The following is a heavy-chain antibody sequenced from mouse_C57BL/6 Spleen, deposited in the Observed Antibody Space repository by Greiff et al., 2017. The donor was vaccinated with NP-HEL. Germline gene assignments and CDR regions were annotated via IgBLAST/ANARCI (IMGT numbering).Heavy chain of an antibody. CDR2: INPSTGGT. J-gene: IGHJ2*01. CDR3: ARTLYYGSFDY. Sequence: EVQLQQSGPELVKPGASVKISCKASGYSFTGYYMNWVKQSPEKSLEWIGEINPSTGGTTYNQKFKAKATLTVDKSSSTAYMQLKSLTSEDSAVYYCARTLYYGSFDYWGQGTTLTVSS. CDR1: GYSFTGYY. V-gene: IGHV1-42*01. D-gene: IGHD1-1*01.